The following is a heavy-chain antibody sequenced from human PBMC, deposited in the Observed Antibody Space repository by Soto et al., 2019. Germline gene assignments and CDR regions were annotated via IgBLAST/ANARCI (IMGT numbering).Heavy chain of an antibody. CDR3: ASLRISYAVDV. J-gene: IGHJ6*02. CDR2: MNQDGNER. D-gene: IGHD3-10*01. V-gene: IGHV3-7*05. Sequence: EVQLVESGGGLVQPGGSLRLSCGVSGFTFGDYWMTWVRQAPGKGLGWVANMNQDGNERFYVDSVKGRFTISRDNAKNSLYLQMNSLRAEDTAVYYCASLRISYAVDVWGQGTTVTVSS. CDR1: GFTFGDYW.